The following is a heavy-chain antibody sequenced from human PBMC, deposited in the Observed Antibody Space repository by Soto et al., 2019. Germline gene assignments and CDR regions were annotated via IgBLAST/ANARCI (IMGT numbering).Heavy chain of an antibody. Sequence: YPRLSCAASGFAFSSYAMNCVRQAPGKGLEWVSAISGSGGTTFYADSVKGRFSISRDNSKNMLHLQMNSLRAEDTAVYYYAKSNVVVRLIYFDNWGQGTLVTVSS. CDR2: ISGSGGTT. D-gene: IGHD2-15*01. J-gene: IGHJ4*02. V-gene: IGHV3-23*01. CDR3: AKSNVVVRLIYFDN. CDR1: GFAFSSYA.